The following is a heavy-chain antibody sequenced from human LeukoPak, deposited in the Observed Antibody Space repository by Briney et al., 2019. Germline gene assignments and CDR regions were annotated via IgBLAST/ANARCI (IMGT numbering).Heavy chain of an antibody. CDR3: ARDLKRGYSSGRYSWGTGSSNDY. CDR1: GYTFTDYY. V-gene: IGHV1-2*02. CDR2: INPNSGGT. D-gene: IGHD6-19*01. J-gene: IGHJ4*02. Sequence: ASVKVSCKASGYTFTDYYMHWVRQAPGQGLEWMGWINPNSGGTNYAQQKLQGRVTMTTDTSTSTAYMELRSLRSDDTAVYYCARDLKRGYSSGRYSWGTGSSNDYWGQGTLVTVSS.